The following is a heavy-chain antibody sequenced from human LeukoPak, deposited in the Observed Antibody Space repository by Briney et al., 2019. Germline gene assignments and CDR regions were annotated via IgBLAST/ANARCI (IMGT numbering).Heavy chain of an antibody. CDR3: AKGFHTTMITRFDY. CDR2: ISGSGSNT. D-gene: IGHD3-16*01. CDR1: GFTFSSYW. V-gene: IGHV3-23*01. J-gene: IGHJ4*02. Sequence: GGSLRLSCAASGFTFSSYWMSWVRQAPGKGLEWVSGISGSGSNTDYADSVKGRFTISRDNSKNTLYLQMNSLRAEDTAVYYCAKGFHTTMITRFDYWGQGTLVTVSS.